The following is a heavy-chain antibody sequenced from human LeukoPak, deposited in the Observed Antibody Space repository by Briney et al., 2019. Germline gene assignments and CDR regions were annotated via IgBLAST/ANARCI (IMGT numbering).Heavy chain of an antibody. D-gene: IGHD6-13*01. CDR2: IYYSGST. Sequence: SETLSLTCTVSGGSISSSSYYWGWIRQPPGKGLEWIGSIYYSGSTYYNPSLKSRVTISVDTSKNQFSLKLSSVTAADTAVYYCARAPRKGIAAAGGGRYNWFDPWGQGTLVTVSS. J-gene: IGHJ5*02. CDR3: ARAPRKGIAAAGGGRYNWFDP. CDR1: GGSISSSSYY. V-gene: IGHV4-39*07.